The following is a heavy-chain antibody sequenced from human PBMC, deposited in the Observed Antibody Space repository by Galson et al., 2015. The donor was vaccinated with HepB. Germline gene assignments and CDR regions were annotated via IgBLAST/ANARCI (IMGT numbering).Heavy chain of an antibody. V-gene: IGHV6-1*01. J-gene: IGHJ6*02. CDR2: TYFMSKWHN. Sequence: CAISGDSVSSNSASWNWVRQSPSRGLEWLGRTYFMSKWHNDYAVSVKTRITIIEDTSKNQFSLQLSSVTPDDTAVYYCARAPNFKSGGPNYYSYYYGMDVWGQGTTVTVSS. CDR3: ARAPNFKSGGPNYYSYYYGMDV. D-gene: IGHD3-3*01. CDR1: GDSVSSNSAS.